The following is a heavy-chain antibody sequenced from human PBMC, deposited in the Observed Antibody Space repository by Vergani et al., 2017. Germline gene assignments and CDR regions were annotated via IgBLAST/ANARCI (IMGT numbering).Heavy chain of an antibody. V-gene: IGHV5-10-1*03. J-gene: IGHJ3*02. CDR1: GYSFTSYW. D-gene: IGHD3-3*01. CDR2: IDPSDSYT. Sequence: EVQLVQSGAEVKKPGESLRISCKGSGYSFTSYWISWVRQMPGKGLEWMGRIDPSDSYTNYSPSFQGHVTISADKSISTAYLQWSSLKASDTAMYYCARRLWSGYYGGFAFDIWGQGTMVTVSS. CDR3: ARRLWSGYYGGFAFDI.